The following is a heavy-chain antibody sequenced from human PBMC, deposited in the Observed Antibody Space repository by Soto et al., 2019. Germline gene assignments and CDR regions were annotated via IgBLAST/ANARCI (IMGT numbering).Heavy chain of an antibody. Sequence: QVQLQQWGAGLLKPSETLSLTCAVYGGSFSPYFWSWIRQPPGKGLEWIGEINHSGNTNYNPSLTRRATLSVDTSKNQGALKLTSVTAADTAVYYCARLASGWQYYYFDFWGRGTPVTVSS. CDR1: GGSFSPYF. CDR2: INHSGNT. CDR3: ARLASGWQYYYFDF. V-gene: IGHV4-34*01. D-gene: IGHD6-19*01. J-gene: IGHJ2*01.